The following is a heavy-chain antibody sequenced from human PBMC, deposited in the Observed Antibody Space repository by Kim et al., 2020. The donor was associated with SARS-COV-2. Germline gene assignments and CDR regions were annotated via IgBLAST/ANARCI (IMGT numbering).Heavy chain of an antibody. CDR3: ARDRAGYYFDY. Sequence: ANYAQKFQGRVTITADESTSTAYMELSSLRSEDTAVYYCARDRAGYYFDYWGQGTLVTVSS. CDR2: A. V-gene: IGHV1-69*01. J-gene: IGHJ4*02.